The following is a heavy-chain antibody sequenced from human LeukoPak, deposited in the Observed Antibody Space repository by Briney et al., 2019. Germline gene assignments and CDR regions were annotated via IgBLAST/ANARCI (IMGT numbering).Heavy chain of an antibody. CDR3: AKDHWFGNYCSSTSCYTGGVDY. CDR1: GFTFSSYA. CDR2: ISGSGGST. D-gene: IGHD2-2*02. Sequence: GGSLRLSCAASGFTFSSYAMSWVRQAPGKGLEWVSAISGSGGSTYYADSVKGRFTISRDNSKNTLYLQMNSLRAEDTAVYYCAKDHWFGNYCSSTSCYTGGVDYWGQGTLVTVSS. V-gene: IGHV3-23*01. J-gene: IGHJ4*02.